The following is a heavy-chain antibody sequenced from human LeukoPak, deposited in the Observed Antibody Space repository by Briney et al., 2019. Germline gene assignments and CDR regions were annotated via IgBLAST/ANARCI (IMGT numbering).Heavy chain of an antibody. V-gene: IGHV3-7*01. CDR2: IKQDGSEK. J-gene: IGHJ6*02. CDR1: GFTFSSYW. D-gene: IGHD2-2*01. CDR3: ARIVVHCSSISCSKGYYYYGMDV. Sequence: GGSLRLSCAASGFTFSSYWMSWVRQAPGKGLEWVANIKQDGSEKYYVDSVKGRFTISRDNAKNSLYPQMNSLRAEDTAVYYCARIVVHCSSISCSKGYYYYGMDVWGQGTTVTVSS.